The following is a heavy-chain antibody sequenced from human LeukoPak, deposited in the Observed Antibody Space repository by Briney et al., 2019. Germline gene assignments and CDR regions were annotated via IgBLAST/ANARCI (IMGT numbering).Heavy chain of an antibody. D-gene: IGHD1-26*01. J-gene: IGHJ4*02. CDR2: VYPSDSNF. Sequence: GESLKISRKGSGYSFTTYWIGWVRQMPGKGLEWMVIVYPSDSNFRHSPSFQGQVTISADKSISTAYLQWSRLKASDTAMYYCARSTSGGYYFDYWGQGTLVTVSS. CDR3: ARSTSGGYYFDY. CDR1: GYSFTTYW. V-gene: IGHV5-51*01.